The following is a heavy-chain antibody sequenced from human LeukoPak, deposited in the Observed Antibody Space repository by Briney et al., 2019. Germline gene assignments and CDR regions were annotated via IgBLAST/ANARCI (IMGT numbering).Heavy chain of an antibody. CDR2: ISGSGIST. D-gene: IGHD1-26*01. CDR1: GFTFRKYG. CDR3: TKRYSTGFDP. V-gene: IGHV3-23*01. Sequence: GGSLRLSCAASGFTFRKYGMNWVRQAPGEGLEWVSVISGSGISTYYADSVKGRFTISRDNSKNTLYLRMNSLRAEDTAVYYCTKRYSTGFDPWGQGTLVTVSS. J-gene: IGHJ5*02.